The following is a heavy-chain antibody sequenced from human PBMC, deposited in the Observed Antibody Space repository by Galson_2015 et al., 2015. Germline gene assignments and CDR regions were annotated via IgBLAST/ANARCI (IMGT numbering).Heavy chain of an antibody. Sequence: TLSLTCTVSGGSISSGGYYWSWIRQHPGKGLEWIGYIYYSGSTYYNPSLKSRVTISVDTSKNQFSLKLSSVTAADTAVYYCARAGKASGGSFTIDYWGQGTLVTVSS. J-gene: IGHJ4*02. CDR1: GGSISSGGYY. CDR3: ARAGKASGGSFTIDY. D-gene: IGHD2-15*01. V-gene: IGHV4-31*03. CDR2: IYYSGST.